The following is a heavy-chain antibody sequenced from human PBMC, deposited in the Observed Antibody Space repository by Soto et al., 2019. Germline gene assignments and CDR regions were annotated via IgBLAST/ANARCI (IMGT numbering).Heavy chain of an antibody. CDR2: IKSDGNSI. D-gene: IGHD6-6*01. CDR1: GFTFSSYW. CDR3: ARDSGVYPAQDY. V-gene: IGHV3-74*01. J-gene: IGHJ4*02. Sequence: EVQLVESGGGLVQPGGSLRLSCAASGFTFSSYWMHWVRQAPGKGLVWVSRIKSDGNSITYADSVKGRFTISRDNAKNTLYLQMNSLRGEDTAVYYCARDSGVYPAQDYWGQGTLVTVSS.